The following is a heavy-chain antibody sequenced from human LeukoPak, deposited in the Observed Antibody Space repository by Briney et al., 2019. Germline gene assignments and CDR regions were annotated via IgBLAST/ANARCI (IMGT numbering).Heavy chain of an antibody. V-gene: IGHV3-21*06. CDR3: ARALSGWFGYYFDY. Sequence: GGSLRLSCAASGFTFNSYTMNWVRQAPGKGLEWVATITSSGSYINYADSVKGRFTISRDNAKNSLYLQMSSLRAEDTAVYYCARALSGWFGYYFDYWGQGTLVTVSS. D-gene: IGHD6-19*01. CDR2: ITSSGSYI. CDR1: GFTFNSYT. J-gene: IGHJ4*02.